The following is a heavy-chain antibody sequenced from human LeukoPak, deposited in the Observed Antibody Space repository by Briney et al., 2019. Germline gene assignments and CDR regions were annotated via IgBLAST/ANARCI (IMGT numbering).Heavy chain of an antibody. CDR2: ISYDGSNK. J-gene: IGHJ3*02. Sequence: PGGSLRLSCAASGFTFSGYTMHWVRQAPGKGLEWVALISYDGSNKYYADPVKGRFTISRDNSKNTLYLQMNSLRAEDTAVYYCARGSSWSLTDTFDIWGQGTMVTVSS. CDR1: GFTFSGYT. D-gene: IGHD6-13*01. CDR3: ARGSSWSLTDTFDI. V-gene: IGHV3-30-3*01.